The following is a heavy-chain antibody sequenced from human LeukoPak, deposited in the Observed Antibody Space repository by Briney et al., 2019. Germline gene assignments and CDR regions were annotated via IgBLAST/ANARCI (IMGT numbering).Heavy chain of an antibody. CDR2: ISSSSSTI. J-gene: IGHJ3*02. Sequence: GGSLRLSCAASGFTFRSYSTDWVRQAPGKGLEWVSYISSSSSTIYYAHSVKGRFTISRDNAKNSLYLQKNSLRAEDTAVYYCARDGPYDSSGYYGWAFDIWGQGTMVTVSS. CDR3: ARDGPYDSSGYYGWAFDI. V-gene: IGHV3-48*01. CDR1: GFTFRSYS. D-gene: IGHD3-22*01.